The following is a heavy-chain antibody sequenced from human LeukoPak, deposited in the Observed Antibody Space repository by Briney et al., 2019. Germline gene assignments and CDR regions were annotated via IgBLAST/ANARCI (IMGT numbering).Heavy chain of an antibody. CDR3: TRGDPHGYGMDV. J-gene: IGHJ6*02. D-gene: IGHD5-24*01. V-gene: IGHV3-13*05. CDR2: IGTAGDP. CDR1: GFTFSNYD. Sequence: PGGSLRLSCAASGFTFSNYDMHWVRQVTGKGLEWVSSIGTAGDPYYADSVKSRFTISRENGKNSLNLQMNSLRAGDTAVYYCTRGDPHGYGMDVWGQGTTVTVSS.